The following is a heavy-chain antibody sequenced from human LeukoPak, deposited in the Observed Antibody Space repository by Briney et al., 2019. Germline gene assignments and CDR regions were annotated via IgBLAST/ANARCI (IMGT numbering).Heavy chain of an antibody. Sequence: TGGSLRLSCAASGFTFSSYAMHWVRQAPGKGLEYVSAISSDGGSTYYANSVKGRFTISRDNSKNTLYLQMGSLRAEDMAVYYCARVALGSSSWDYYYDYMDVWGKGTTVTVSS. V-gene: IGHV3-64*01. D-gene: IGHD6-6*01. J-gene: IGHJ6*03. CDR3: ARVALGSSSWDYYYDYMDV. CDR1: GFTFSSYA. CDR2: ISSDGGST.